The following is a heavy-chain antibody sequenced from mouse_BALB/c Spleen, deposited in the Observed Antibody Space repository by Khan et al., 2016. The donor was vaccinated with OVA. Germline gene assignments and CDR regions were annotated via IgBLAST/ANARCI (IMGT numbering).Heavy chain of an antibody. CDR1: GYTFTTYT. Sequence: QVQLKQSGAELARPGASVKMSCKASGYTFTTYTIHWVKQRPGQGLEWIGYIIPSNDYTNYNQKFKDRATLTADKSSSTAYMQLSSLTSEDSAVYYCVREGAYYRSDGWFAYCGQGTLVTVSA. J-gene: IGHJ3*01. CDR2: IIPSNDYT. CDR3: VREGAYYRSDGWFAY. V-gene: IGHV1-4*01. D-gene: IGHD2-14*01.